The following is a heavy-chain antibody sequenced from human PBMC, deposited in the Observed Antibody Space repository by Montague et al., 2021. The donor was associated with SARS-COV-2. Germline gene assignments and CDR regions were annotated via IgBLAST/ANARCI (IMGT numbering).Heavy chain of an antibody. J-gene: IGHJ3*02. CDR1: GGSISSYY. CDR2: IYYSGST. Sequence: SETLSLTCTVSGGSISSYYWSWIRQPPGKGLERIGYIYYSGSTNXNPSLKSRVTISLDTSKNQFSLKLNSVTAADTAVYYCARGSHGPDAFDIWGQGTMVTVSS. D-gene: IGHD5-18*01. V-gene: IGHV4-59*01. CDR3: ARGSHGPDAFDI.